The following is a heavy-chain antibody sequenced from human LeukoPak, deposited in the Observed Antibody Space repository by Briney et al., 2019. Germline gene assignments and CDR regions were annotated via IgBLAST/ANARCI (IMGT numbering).Heavy chain of an antibody. CDR2: ISSSGSTI. Sequence: GGSLRLSCAASGFTFRSYEMSWVRQAPGKGLEWVSYISSSGSTIYYADSVKGRFTISRDNAKNSLYLQMNSLRAEDTAVYYCAREAAYYYGSGSTPGTGMDVRGQGTTVTVSS. CDR1: GFTFRSYE. J-gene: IGHJ6*02. V-gene: IGHV3-48*03. D-gene: IGHD3-10*01. CDR3: AREAAYYYGSGSTPGTGMDV.